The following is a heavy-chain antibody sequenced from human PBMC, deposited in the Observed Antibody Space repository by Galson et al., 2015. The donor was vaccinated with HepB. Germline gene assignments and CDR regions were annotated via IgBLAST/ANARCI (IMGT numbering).Heavy chain of an antibody. Sequence: SLRLSCAASGSTFDDYAMHWVRQAPGKGLEWVSGINWDSGSIGYADSVKGRFTISRDNAKNSLYLQMNSLRAEDTALYYCAKDKGSGWYGVDYWGQGTLVTVSS. V-gene: IGHV3-9*01. CDR1: GSTFDDYA. D-gene: IGHD6-19*01. CDR2: INWDSGSI. J-gene: IGHJ4*02. CDR3: AKDKGSGWYGVDY.